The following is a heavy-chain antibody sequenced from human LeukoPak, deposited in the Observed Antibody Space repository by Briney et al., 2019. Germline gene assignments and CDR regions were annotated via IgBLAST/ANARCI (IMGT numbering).Heavy chain of an antibody. CDR1: GDSISSSSYY. Sequence: PSETLSLTCSVSGDSISSSSYYWDWIRQPPGKGLEWIGSIYYSGSTYYNPSLKSRVTISVDTSKNQFSLKLSSVTAADTAVYYCARHDISGYYYVNWFDPWGQGTLVTVSS. CDR2: IYYSGST. CDR3: ARHDISGYYYVNWFDP. J-gene: IGHJ5*02. V-gene: IGHV4-39*01. D-gene: IGHD3-22*01.